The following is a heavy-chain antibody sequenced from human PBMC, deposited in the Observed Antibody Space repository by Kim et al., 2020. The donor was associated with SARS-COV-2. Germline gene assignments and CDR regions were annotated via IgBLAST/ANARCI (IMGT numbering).Heavy chain of an antibody. V-gene: IGHV3-30*04. Sequence: GGSLRLSCAASGFTFSSYAMHWVRQAPGKGLEWVAVISYDGSNKYYADSVKGRFTISRDNSKNTLYLQMNSLRAEDTAVYYCAREPGIAAAGGGAFDIWGQGTMVTVSS. J-gene: IGHJ3*02. CDR2: ISYDGSNK. D-gene: IGHD6-13*01. CDR3: AREPGIAAAGGGAFDI. CDR1: GFTFSSYA.